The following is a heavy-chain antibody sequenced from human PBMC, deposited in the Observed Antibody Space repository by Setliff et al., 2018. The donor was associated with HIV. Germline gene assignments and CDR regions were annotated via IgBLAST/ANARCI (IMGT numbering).Heavy chain of an antibody. Sequence: SETLSLTCAVYGGSFSGYYWSWIRQPPGKGLEWIGEINHSGITNYNPSLKSRITISVDTSKNQFSLKLSSVTAANTAVYYCARVMGGYYDSSQYMDVWGKGTTVTVSS. CDR2: INHSGIT. CDR1: GGSFSGYY. D-gene: IGHD3-22*01. CDR3: ARVMGGYYDSSQYMDV. J-gene: IGHJ6*03. V-gene: IGHV4-34*01.